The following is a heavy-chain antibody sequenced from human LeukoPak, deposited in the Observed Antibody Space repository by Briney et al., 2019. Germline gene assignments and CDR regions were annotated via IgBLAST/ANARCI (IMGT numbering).Heavy chain of an antibody. CDR2: ISSIDDST. CDR3: AKDRVSTPTGGFDY. CDR1: GFTSSSYA. J-gene: IGHJ4*02. D-gene: IGHD5/OR15-5a*01. Sequence: PGGSLRLSCAASGFTSSSYALSWVRQAPGKGLEWVSSISSIDDSTYYADSVKGRFTISRDNSKNTLYLQMNSLRAEDTAVYYCAKDRVSTPTGGFDYWGQGTLVTVSS. V-gene: IGHV3-23*01.